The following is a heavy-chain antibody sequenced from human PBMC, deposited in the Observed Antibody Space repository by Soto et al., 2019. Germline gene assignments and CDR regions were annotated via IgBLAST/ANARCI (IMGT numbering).Heavy chain of an antibody. V-gene: IGHV3-30*18. Sequence: GGSLRLSCAASGFTFSSYGMHWVRQAPGKGLEWVAVISYDGSNKYYADSVKGRFTVPRDNSKNTLYLQMNSLRAEDTAVYYCAKDQVGVVIIWDNWFDPWGQGTLVTVSS. D-gene: IGHD3-3*01. CDR2: ISYDGSNK. CDR1: GFTFSSYG. CDR3: AKDQVGVVIIWDNWFDP. J-gene: IGHJ5*02.